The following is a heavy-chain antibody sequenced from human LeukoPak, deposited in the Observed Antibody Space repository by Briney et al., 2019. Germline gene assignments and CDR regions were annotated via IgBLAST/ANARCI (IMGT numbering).Heavy chain of an antibody. D-gene: IGHD2-21*02. CDR1: GFSVSNYY. CDR3: TRGQTYCGADCYSD. Sequence: GGSLRLSCAASGFSVSNYYMSWVRQPPGKGLEWVSVMYTGGGRYYGDSVKGRFTISRDNPKNTVFLQMNSLRVEDTALYYCTRGQTYCGADCYSDWGQGTLVTVSS. CDR2: MYTGGGR. J-gene: IGHJ4*02. V-gene: IGHV3-66*01.